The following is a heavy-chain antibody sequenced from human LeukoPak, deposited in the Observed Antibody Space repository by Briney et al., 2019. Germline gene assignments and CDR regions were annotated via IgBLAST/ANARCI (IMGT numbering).Heavy chain of an antibody. CDR1: GFTFSDYY. Sequence: GGSLRLSCSASGFTFSDYYMSWIRQAPGKGLEWVSYISSSGSTIYYADSVKGRFTISRDNAKNSLYLQMNSLRAEDTAVYYCARRGVLWFGELFYFGMDVWGQGTTVTVSS. CDR3: ARRGVLWFGELFYFGMDV. V-gene: IGHV3-11*01. D-gene: IGHD3-10*01. CDR2: ISSSGSTI. J-gene: IGHJ6*02.